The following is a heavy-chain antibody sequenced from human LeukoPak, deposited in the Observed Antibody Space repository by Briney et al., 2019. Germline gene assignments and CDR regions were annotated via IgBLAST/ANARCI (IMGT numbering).Heavy chain of an antibody. D-gene: IGHD6-19*01. CDR2: IYHSGST. V-gene: IGHV4-4*02. J-gene: IGHJ5*02. CDR1: GGSISSSNW. Sequence: SETLSLTCAVSGGSISSSNWWSWVRQPPGKGLEWIGEIYHSGSTNYNPSLKSRVTISVDKSKNQFSLKLSSVTAADTAVYYCARKKYGGSGWPWFDPWGQGTLVTVSS. CDR3: ARKKYGGSGWPWFDP.